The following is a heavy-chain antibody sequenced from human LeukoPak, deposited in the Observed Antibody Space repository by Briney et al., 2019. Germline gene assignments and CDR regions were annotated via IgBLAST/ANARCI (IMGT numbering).Heavy chain of an antibody. CDR3: ARGETYYYDSSGYYYGWFDP. V-gene: IGHV4-38-2*02. CDR1: GYSISSGYY. Sequence: SETLSLTCTVSGYSISSGYYWGWIRQPPGKGLEWIGSIYHSGSTYYNPSLKSRVTISVDTSKNQFSLKLSSVTAADTAVYYCARGETYYYDSSGYYYGWFDPWGQGTLVTVSS. J-gene: IGHJ5*02. CDR2: IYHSGST. D-gene: IGHD3-22*01.